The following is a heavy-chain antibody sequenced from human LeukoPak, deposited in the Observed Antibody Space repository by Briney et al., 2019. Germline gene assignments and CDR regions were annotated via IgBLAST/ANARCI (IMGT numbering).Heavy chain of an antibody. V-gene: IGHV4-30-2*01. CDR3: ARRFRGYIAVTTYWYFDL. CDR1: GGSISSGGYY. D-gene: IGHD6-19*01. CDR2: IYHSGST. Sequence: SETLSLTCTVSGGSISSGGYYWSWIRQPPGKGLEWIGYIYHSGSTYYNPSLKSRVTISVDRSKNQFSLKLSSVTAADTAVYYCARRFRGYIAVTTYWYFDLWGRGTLVTVSS. J-gene: IGHJ2*01.